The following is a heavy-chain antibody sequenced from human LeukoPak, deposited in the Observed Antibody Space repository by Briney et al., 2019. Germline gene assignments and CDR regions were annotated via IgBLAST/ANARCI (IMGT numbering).Heavy chain of an antibody. CDR3: ANALDPVDTTMGQ. CDR2: ISYDGSNK. D-gene: IGHD5-18*01. V-gene: IGHV3-30*18. CDR1: GFIFGDYS. Sequence: GGSLRLSCAASGFIFGDYSMNWVRQAPGKGLEWVAVISYDGSNKYYADSVKGRFTISRDNSKNTLYLQMNSLRTEDTAVYYCANALDPVDTTMGQWGQGALVTVSS. J-gene: IGHJ4*02.